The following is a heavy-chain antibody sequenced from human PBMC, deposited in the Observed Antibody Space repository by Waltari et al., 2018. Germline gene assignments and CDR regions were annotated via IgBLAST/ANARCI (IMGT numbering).Heavy chain of an antibody. CDR2: IYYSGST. CDR1: GRSISSSSYY. CDR3: ARLENGYSYGGSFDY. D-gene: IGHD5-18*01. J-gene: IGHJ4*02. V-gene: IGHV4-39*01. Sequence: QLQLQESGPGLVKPSETLSLTCTVSGRSISSSSYYWGWIRRPPGKGLEWLGSIYYSGSTYYNPSLKSRVTISVDTSKNQFSRKLSSVTAADTAVYYCARLENGYSYGGSFDYWGQGTLVTVSS.